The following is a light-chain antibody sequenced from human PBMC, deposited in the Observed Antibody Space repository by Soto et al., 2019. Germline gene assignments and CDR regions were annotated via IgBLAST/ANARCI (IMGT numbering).Light chain of an antibody. Sequence: QLVLTQSPPASASLGASVKLTCTLSSGHSNYAIAWHQQQPEKGPRYLMKVNSDGSHRKGDGIPDRFSGSSSGAQRYLTISSLQSEDEVDYYCQTWGTGIRVFGTGTKVTVL. CDR1: SGHSNYA. J-gene: IGLJ1*01. V-gene: IGLV4-69*01. CDR2: VNSDGSH. CDR3: QTWGTGIRV.